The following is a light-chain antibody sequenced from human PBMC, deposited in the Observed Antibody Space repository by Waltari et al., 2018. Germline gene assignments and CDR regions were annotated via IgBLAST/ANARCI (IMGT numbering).Light chain of an antibody. J-gene: IGKJ3*01. CDR2: GAS. CDR3: QQYGGSLIT. CDR1: QTFIN. Sequence: EIVLTQSPGTLSLSSGERATLSCKPSQTFINLAWYQQKPGQAPRLLIYGASSRATGIPDRFSGSGSVAVFTLTISRLEPEDFAVYYCQQYGGSLITFGPGTKVDIK. V-gene: IGKV3-20*01.